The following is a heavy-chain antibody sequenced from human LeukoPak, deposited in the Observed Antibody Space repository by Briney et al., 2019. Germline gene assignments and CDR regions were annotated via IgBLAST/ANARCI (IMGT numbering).Heavy chain of an antibody. V-gene: IGHV3-7*01. CDR2: IKQDGSEE. CDR3: ARGSSAGASLRHDY. CDR1: GFTFSSYW. Sequence: PGGSLRLSCAASGFTFSSYWMSWVRQAPGKGLERVANIKQDGSEENFVDSVKGRFTISRDNAKKSLYLQMNSLRAEDTAVYYCARGSSAGASLRHDYWGQGTLVTVSS. J-gene: IGHJ4*02. D-gene: IGHD1-26*01.